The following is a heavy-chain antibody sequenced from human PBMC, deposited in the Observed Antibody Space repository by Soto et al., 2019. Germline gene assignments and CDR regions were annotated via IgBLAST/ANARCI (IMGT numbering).Heavy chain of an antibody. J-gene: IGHJ4*02. CDR1: GGTFSGYY. D-gene: IGHD6-6*01. Sequence: SETLSLTCVVYGGTFSGYYWSWTRQPPGKGLEWIGEINHSGSTNFNPSLKSRVTISVDTSKNQFSLKLSSVTAADTAVYYCARAGIAARLVDFWGQGTLVTVSS. CDR3: ARAGIAARLVDF. CDR2: INHSGST. V-gene: IGHV4-34*01.